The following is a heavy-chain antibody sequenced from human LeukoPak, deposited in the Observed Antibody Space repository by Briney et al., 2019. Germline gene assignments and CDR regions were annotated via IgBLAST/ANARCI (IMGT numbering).Heavy chain of an antibody. CDR3: ARVWYNWFDP. CDR2: IYYSGST. CDR1: GGSISSSSYY. D-gene: IGHD3-16*01. J-gene: IGHJ5*02. Sequence: SETLSLTCTVSGGSISSSSYYWGWIRQPPGKGLEWIGSIYYSGSTYYNPSLKSRVTISVDKSKNQFSLKLSSVTAADTAVYYCARVWYNWFDPWGQGTLVTVSS. V-gene: IGHV4-39*07.